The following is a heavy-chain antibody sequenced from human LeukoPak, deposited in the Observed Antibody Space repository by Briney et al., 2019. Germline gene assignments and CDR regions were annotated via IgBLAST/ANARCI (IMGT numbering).Heavy chain of an antibody. J-gene: IGHJ5*02. D-gene: IGHD1-26*01. V-gene: IGHV1-2*02. CDR1: GYTFTGYY. Sequence: ASVKVSCKASGYTFTGYYMHWVRQAPGQGVEWMGWINPNSGGTNYAQKFQGRVTMTRDTSISTAYMELSRLRSDDTAVYYCARDFGGRSWFDPWGQGTLVTVSS. CDR3: ARDFGGRSWFDP. CDR2: INPNSGGT.